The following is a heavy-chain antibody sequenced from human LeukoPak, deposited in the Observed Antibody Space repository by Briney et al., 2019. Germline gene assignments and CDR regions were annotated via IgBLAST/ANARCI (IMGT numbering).Heavy chain of an antibody. Sequence: QSGGSLRLSCAASGFTFSSYGMTWVRQAPGKGLEWVSAISGNTVSSYYADSVKGRFTISRDNAKNSLYLQMNSLRAEDTAVYYCARDRCSSTSCYAFDYWGQGTLVTVSS. J-gene: IGHJ4*02. D-gene: IGHD2-2*01. V-gene: IGHV3-23*01. CDR1: GFTFSSYG. CDR2: ISGNTVSS. CDR3: ARDRCSSTSCYAFDY.